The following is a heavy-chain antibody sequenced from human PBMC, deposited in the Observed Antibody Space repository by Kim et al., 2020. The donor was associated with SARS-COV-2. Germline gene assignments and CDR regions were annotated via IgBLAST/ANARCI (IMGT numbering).Heavy chain of an antibody. V-gene: IGHV4-59*08. CDR3: ARHGRGPHSGSYRSDAFDI. J-gene: IGHJ3*02. CDR2: IYYSGSA. D-gene: IGHD1-26*01. Sequence: SETLSLTCTVSGGSINVYCWSWIRQPPGKELEWIGYIYYSGSANYNPSLKSRVTISIDTSKNHFSLKLSSVTAADTAVYYCARHGRGPHSGSYRSDAFDIWGQGTMVTVSS. CDR1: GGSINVYC.